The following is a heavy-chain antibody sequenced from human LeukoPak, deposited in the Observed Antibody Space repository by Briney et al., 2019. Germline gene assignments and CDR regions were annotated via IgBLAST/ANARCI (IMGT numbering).Heavy chain of an antibody. CDR2: IYYSGST. Sequence: PSETLSLNCTVSGESICGFHWTWIRQPPRKGLVWIGYIYYSGSTNYHPSLKSRVTISVDSFKTQYSLKLSSVTAADTALYYCARGVVIAPQTFDYWGQGTLVTVSS. D-gene: IGHD2-21*01. V-gene: IGHV4-59*01. J-gene: IGHJ4*02. CDR1: GESICGFH. CDR3: ARGVVIAPQTFDY.